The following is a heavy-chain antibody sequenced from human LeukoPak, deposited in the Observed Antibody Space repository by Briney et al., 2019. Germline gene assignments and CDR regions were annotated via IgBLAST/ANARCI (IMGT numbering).Heavy chain of an antibody. CDR2: IFAGGTT. CDR1: GFTVSSNY. Sequence: GGSLRLSCAASGFTVSSNYMSWVRQAPRKGLEWVSVIFAGGTTYYTDSVKGRCTISRDNSKNTLYLQMNSLRAEDTAVYYCARGITIFGVAKYAMDVWGQGTTVTVSS. J-gene: IGHJ6*02. D-gene: IGHD3-3*01. V-gene: IGHV3-66*01. CDR3: ARGITIFGVAKYAMDV.